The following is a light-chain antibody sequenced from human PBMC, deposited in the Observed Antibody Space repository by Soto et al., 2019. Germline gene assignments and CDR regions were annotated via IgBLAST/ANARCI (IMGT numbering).Light chain of an antibody. CDR2: AAS. Sequence: DIQLTQSPSFLSASVGDRVTITCRASQGISSYLAWYQQKPGKAPKLLIYAASTLQSGVPSRFSGSGSGTEFTHTISSPQPEDFATYYCQQLNSYPLTFGGGTKVEIK. CDR3: QQLNSYPLT. CDR1: QGISSY. V-gene: IGKV1-9*01. J-gene: IGKJ4*01.